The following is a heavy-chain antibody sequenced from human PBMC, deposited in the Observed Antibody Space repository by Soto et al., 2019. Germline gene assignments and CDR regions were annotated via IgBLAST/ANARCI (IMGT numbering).Heavy chain of an antibody. CDR1: GFTFSSYA. D-gene: IGHD6-13*01. CDR2: ISYDGSNK. CDR3: ARDGTIAAADRGYFQH. Sequence: GGSLRLSCAASGFTFSSYAMHWVRQAPGKGLEWVAVISYDGSNKYYADSVKGRFTISRDNSKNTLYLQMNSLRAEDTAVYYCARDGTIAAADRGYFQHWGQGTLVTVSS. J-gene: IGHJ1*01. V-gene: IGHV3-30-3*01.